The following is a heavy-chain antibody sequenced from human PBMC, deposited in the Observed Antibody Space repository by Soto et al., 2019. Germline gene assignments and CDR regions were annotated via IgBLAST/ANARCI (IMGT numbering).Heavy chain of an antibody. J-gene: IGHJ5*02. Sequence: SATLSLTCAIYGGSFSGYSWSWIRQPPGKGLEWIGEINDRGSTNYNPSLKSRVTISVDTSKNQFSLKVNSVTAADTAVYYCARGPLGSMIRGLWFDPWGQGILVTVSS. D-gene: IGHD3-10*01. CDR1: GGSFSGYS. V-gene: IGHV4-34*01. CDR2: INDRGST. CDR3: ARGPLGSMIRGLWFDP.